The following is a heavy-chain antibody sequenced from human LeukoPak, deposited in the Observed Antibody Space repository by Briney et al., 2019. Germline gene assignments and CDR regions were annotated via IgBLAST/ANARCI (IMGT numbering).Heavy chain of an antibody. CDR3: ARAYSSSTYYFDY. CDR2: INHSGST. Sequence: PSETLSLTCAVYGGSFSGYYWSWIRKPPGKGLEWIGEINHSGSTNYNPSLKSRVTISVDTSKNQFSLKLSSVTAADTAVYYCARAYSSSTYYFDYWGQGTLVTVSS. J-gene: IGHJ4*02. V-gene: IGHV4-34*01. D-gene: IGHD6-6*01. CDR1: GGSFSGYY.